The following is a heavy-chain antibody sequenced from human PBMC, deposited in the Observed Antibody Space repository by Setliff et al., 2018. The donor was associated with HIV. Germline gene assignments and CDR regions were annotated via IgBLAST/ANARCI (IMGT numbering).Heavy chain of an antibody. Sequence: PSETLSLTCTVSGGSISSHYWSWIRQSPGKGLEWIGNIYYSGITNYNASLKSRVTISVDTSQNQFSLKLTSVTAADTAVYYCARDDYHDSSGYEGASYWGRGTLVTVSS. J-gene: IGHJ4*02. CDR3: ARDDYHDSSGYEGASY. V-gene: IGHV4-59*11. CDR2: IYYSGIT. CDR1: GGSISSHY. D-gene: IGHD3-22*01.